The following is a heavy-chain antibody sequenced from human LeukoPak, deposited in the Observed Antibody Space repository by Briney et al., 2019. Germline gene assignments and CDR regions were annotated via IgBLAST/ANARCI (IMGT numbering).Heavy chain of an antibody. V-gene: IGHV1-69*05. CDR2: IIPIFGTA. Sequence: SVKVSCKASGYTFNMFYIHWVRQAPGQGLEWMGGIIPIFGTANYAQKFQGRVTITTDESTSTAYMELSSLRSEDTAVYYCASNYDSSGYHLGYYYMDVWGKGTTVTVSS. D-gene: IGHD3-22*01. CDR1: GYTFNMFY. J-gene: IGHJ6*03. CDR3: ASNYDSSGYHLGYYYMDV.